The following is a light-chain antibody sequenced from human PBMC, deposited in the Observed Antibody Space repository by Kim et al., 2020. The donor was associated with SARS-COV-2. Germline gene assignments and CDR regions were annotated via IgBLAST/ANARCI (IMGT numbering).Light chain of an antibody. Sequence: APGRTVTINCGGNHIGSNSVHWYQQKPGQAPVLVIYYDSDRPSGIPERFSGANSMNTATLTISGVEVGDEADYYCQVWDGDTDHYVFGPGTKVTVL. CDR2: YDS. J-gene: IGLJ1*01. CDR1: HIGSNS. V-gene: IGLV3-21*04. CDR3: QVWDGDTDHYV.